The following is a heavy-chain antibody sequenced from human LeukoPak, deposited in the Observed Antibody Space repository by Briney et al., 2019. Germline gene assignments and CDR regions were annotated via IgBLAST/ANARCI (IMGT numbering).Heavy chain of an antibody. D-gene: IGHD3-16*01. J-gene: IGHJ4*02. CDR3: ASNPTLDDGDFDY. Sequence: GGSLRLSCATSGFTFSSYWMSWVRQAPGKGLEWVANIKQDGSEKHYVDAVKGRFTISRDNAKNSLYLQMNSLRAEDTAVSYFASNPTLDDGDFDYLVQGILVTVCS. V-gene: IGHV3-7*01. CDR1: GFTFSSYW. CDR2: IKQDGSEK.